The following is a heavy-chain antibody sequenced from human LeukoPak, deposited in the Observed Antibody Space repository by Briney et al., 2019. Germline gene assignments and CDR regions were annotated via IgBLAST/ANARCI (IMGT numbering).Heavy chain of an antibody. CDR2: INTNTGNP. CDR3: ASGYSGYDGDY. J-gene: IGHJ4*02. CDR1: GYTFTRYA. Sequence: GASVKVSCKASGYTFTRYAMNWVRQAPGQGVEWMGWINTNTGNPTYAQGFTGRFVFSLDTSVSTAYLQISSLKAEDTAVYYCASGYSGYDGDYWGQGTLVTVSS. V-gene: IGHV7-4-1*02. D-gene: IGHD5-12*01.